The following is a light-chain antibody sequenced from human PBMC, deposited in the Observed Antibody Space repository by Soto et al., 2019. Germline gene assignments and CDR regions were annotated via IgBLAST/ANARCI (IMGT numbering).Light chain of an antibody. J-gene: IGKJ4*01. V-gene: IGKV1-39*01. CDR2: AAS. CDR3: QQSYSTPLT. CDR1: QSISSY. Sequence: DIQMTQSPSSLSASVGDRVTITCRASQSISSYLNWYQQKPGKAPKRLIYAASSLQSGVPSRFSGSGSGTDFTLTISSLQPEDCATYYCQQSYSTPLTFGGGTKVEIK.